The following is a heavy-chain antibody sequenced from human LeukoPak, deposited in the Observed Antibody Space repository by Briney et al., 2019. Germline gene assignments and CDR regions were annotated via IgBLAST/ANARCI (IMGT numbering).Heavy chain of an antibody. J-gene: IGHJ3*02. D-gene: IGHD2-2*01. CDR2: IYYSGST. CDR1: GGSISCGDYY. V-gene: IGHV4-30-4*01. CDR3: AREGKDIVVVPAVTGAFDI. Sequence: SETLSLTCTVSGGSISCGDYYWRWIRQPPGKGLEWLGYIYYSGSTYYNPSLKSRVTISVDTSKNQFSLKLSSVTVADTAVYYCAREGKDIVVVPAVTGAFDIWGQGTMVTVSS.